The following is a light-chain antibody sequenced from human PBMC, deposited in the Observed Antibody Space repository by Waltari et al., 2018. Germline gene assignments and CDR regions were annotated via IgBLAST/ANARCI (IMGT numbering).Light chain of an antibody. CDR2: RDN. CDR1: KLGEKY. J-gene: IGLJ1*01. Sequence: SYELTQPPSVSVSPGQTASITCSGEKLGEKYAYWYHQKPGQSPLPVIYRDNMRPSGIPERFSGSNSGNTATLTISGTQAMDEADYYCQAWDSSTAVFGTGTKVTVL. V-gene: IGLV3-1*01. CDR3: QAWDSSTAV.